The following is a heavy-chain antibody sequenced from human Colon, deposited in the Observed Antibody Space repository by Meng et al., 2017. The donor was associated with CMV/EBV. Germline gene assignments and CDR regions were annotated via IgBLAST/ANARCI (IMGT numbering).Heavy chain of an antibody. Sequence: LSLTCAASGFIFSGSAMHWVRQASGKGLEWVGRIRTRPNGYATAYAASVEGRFTISRDDSENTAYLQMNSLRTEDTAVYYCAVLAVAEPVSYWGQGTLVTVSS. V-gene: IGHV3-73*01. CDR3: AVLAVAEPVSY. CDR1: GFIFSGSA. J-gene: IGHJ4*02. D-gene: IGHD6-19*01. CDR2: IRTRPNGYAT.